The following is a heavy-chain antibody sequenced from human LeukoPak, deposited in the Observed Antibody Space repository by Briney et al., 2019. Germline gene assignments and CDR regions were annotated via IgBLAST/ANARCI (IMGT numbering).Heavy chain of an antibody. CDR1: GYTFTSYG. V-gene: IGHV1-18*01. CDR3: AREMHIGALYSFDY. CDR2: ISAYNGNT. J-gene: IGHJ4*02. Sequence: ASVKVSCKASGYTFTSYGISWVRQAPGQGLEWMGWISAYNGNTNYAQKLQGRVTMTTDTSTSTAYMDLRSLRSDDTAVYYCAREMHIGALYSFDYWGQGTLVTVSS. D-gene: IGHD5-12*01.